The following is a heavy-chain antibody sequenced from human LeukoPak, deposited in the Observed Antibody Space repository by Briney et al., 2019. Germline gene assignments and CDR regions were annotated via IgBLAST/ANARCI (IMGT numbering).Heavy chain of an antibody. D-gene: IGHD3-22*01. Sequence: GGSLRLSCAASGFTFSSYWTSWVRQAPGKGLEWVANIKQDGSEKYYVDSVKGRFTISRDNAKNSLYLQMNSLRAEDTAVYYCARVVSLIVVVIDAFDIWGQGTMVTVSS. J-gene: IGHJ3*02. CDR1: GFTFSSYW. V-gene: IGHV3-7*01. CDR3: ARVVSLIVVVIDAFDI. CDR2: IKQDGSEK.